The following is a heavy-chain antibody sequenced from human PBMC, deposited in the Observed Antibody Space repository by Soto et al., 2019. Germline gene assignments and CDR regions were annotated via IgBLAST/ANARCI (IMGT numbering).Heavy chain of an antibody. Sequence: GGSLRLSCAASGITFSSFAMTWVRQAPGKGLEWVSTISGSGGSTDYADSVKGRFTISRDNSKNTLFLQMNHLRAEDTAVYYCVKVVAWYNSFDYWGQGTLVTVS. J-gene: IGHJ4*02. V-gene: IGHV3-23*01. CDR2: ISGSGGST. CDR1: GITFSSFA. D-gene: IGHD1-20*01. CDR3: VKVVAWYNSFDY.